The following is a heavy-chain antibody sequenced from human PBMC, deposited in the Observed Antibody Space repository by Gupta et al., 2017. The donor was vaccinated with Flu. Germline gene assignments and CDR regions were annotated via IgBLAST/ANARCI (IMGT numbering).Heavy chain of an antibody. CDR2: IYYSGST. Sequence: QVQLQESGPGLVKPSETLSLTCTVSGGSISSYYRSWIRQPPGKGLEWIGYIYYSGSTNYNPSLKSRVTISVDTSKNQFSLKLSSVTAADTAVYYCARHVSIFSSHPSYYFDYWGQGTLVTVSS. CDR1: GGSISSYY. CDR3: ARHVSIFSSHPSYYFDY. D-gene: IGHD2-21*01. V-gene: IGHV4-59*08. J-gene: IGHJ4*02.